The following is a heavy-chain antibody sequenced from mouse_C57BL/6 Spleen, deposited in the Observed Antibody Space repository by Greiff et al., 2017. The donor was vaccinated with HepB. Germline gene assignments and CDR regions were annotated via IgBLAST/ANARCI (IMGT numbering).Heavy chain of an antibody. Sequence: EVQLVESGGGLVKPGGSLKLSCAASGFTFSDYGMHWVRQAPEKGLEWVAYISSGSSTIYYADTVKGRFTISRDNAKNTLFLQMTSMRSEDTAMYYCARKDYYGSSYGAMDYWGQGPSVTVSS. CDR2: ISSGSSTI. D-gene: IGHD1-1*01. J-gene: IGHJ4*01. CDR3: ARKDYYGSSYGAMDY. CDR1: GFTFSDYG. V-gene: IGHV5-17*01.